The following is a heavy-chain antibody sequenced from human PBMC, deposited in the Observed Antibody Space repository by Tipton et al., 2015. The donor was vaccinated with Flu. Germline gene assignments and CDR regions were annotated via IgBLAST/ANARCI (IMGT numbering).Heavy chain of an antibody. J-gene: IGHJ3*02. D-gene: IGHD1-26*01. Sequence: SLRLSCAASGFSFHTYWMNWVRQAPGKGLEWVASIKHDGSEKYYVDSVEGRFTISRDNAKNSLYLQMNSLRVEDTAVYYCARSLVGAFDIWGQGTLVTVSS. V-gene: IGHV3-7*01. CDR1: GFSFHTYW. CDR2: IKHDGSEK. CDR3: ARSLVGAFDI.